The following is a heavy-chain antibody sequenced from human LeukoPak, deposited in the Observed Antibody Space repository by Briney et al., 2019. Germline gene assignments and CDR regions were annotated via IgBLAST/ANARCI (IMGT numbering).Heavy chain of an antibody. CDR3: ARGPEDVDYYYYMDV. Sequence: ASVKVSCKASGYTFTSYDINWVRQATGQGLEWMGWMSPNSGNTGYAQKLQGRVTMTRNTSISTAYMELSSLRSEDTAVYYCARGPEDVDYYYYMDVWGKGTTVTVSS. V-gene: IGHV1-8*01. CDR1: GYTFTSYD. CDR2: MSPNSGNT. J-gene: IGHJ6*03. D-gene: IGHD1-14*01.